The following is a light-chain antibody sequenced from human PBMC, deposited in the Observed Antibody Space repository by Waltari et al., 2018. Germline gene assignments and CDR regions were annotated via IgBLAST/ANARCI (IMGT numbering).Light chain of an antibody. Sequence: DIQMTQSPSSLSASVGDRVSITCRASQGISLYLNWYQQKPGNAPKALISAASKLRIDVPSRFSGSGSGTEVTLTISTLQPEDFATYYCQQSYLTPRTFGQGTKVEMK. J-gene: IGKJ1*01. CDR3: QQSYLTPRT. CDR2: AAS. V-gene: IGKV1-39*01. CDR1: QGISLY.